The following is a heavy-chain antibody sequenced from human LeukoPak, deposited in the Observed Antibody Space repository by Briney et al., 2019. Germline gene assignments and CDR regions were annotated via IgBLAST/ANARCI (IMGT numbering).Heavy chain of an antibody. CDR1: GFTFSDYY. V-gene: IGHV3-23*01. CDR2: ISGSGGST. J-gene: IGHJ4*02. D-gene: IGHD2/OR15-2a*01. Sequence: PGGSLRLSCAASGFTFSDYYMSWIRQAPGKGLEWVSAISGSGGSTYYADSVKGRFTISRDNSKNTLYLQMNSLRAEDTAVYYCAKDRFLWQYFDYWGQGTLVTVSS. CDR3: AKDRFLWQYFDY.